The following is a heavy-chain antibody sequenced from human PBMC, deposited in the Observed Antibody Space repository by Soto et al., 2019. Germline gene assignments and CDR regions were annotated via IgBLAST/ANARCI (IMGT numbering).Heavy chain of an antibody. CDR2: VSDSGSA. Sequence: QVQLQESGPGLVKPSETLSLSCSVSGSSVASYYWSWIRQPPGKGLEWIAYVSDSGSANYNPSLKSRVSISGDTSKSQFSRNLNSVTAAGTAVYYCARILRHNRGWYHHDYWGQGILVTVSS. V-gene: IGHV4-59*02. CDR1: GSSVASYY. J-gene: IGHJ4*02. D-gene: IGHD6-19*01. CDR3: ARILRHNRGWYHHDY.